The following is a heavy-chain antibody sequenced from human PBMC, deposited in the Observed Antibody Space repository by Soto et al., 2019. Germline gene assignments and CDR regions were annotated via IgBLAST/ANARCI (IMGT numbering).Heavy chain of an antibody. D-gene: IGHD3-3*02. J-gene: IGHJ5*02. V-gene: IGHV1-2*02. CDR1: GYFFNDCH. CDR2: INPKNGDT. Sequence: QVQVVQSGAEVKKPGASVKVSCKTSGYFFNDCHMHWVRKAPGQGLEWMGWINPKNGDTNYAQKFQDRVTMTRDTSISTVYIELSRLTSDDTAVYYCVREAGGSNIAAVLLDPWGQGTLVTVSS. CDR3: VREAGGSNIAAVLLDP.